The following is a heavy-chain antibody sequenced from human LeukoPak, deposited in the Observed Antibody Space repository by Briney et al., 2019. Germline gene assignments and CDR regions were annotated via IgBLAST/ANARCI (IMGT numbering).Heavy chain of an antibody. V-gene: IGHV3-7*01. CDR1: GFTFSSYW. CDR3: ARDHPYSSGVFDY. J-gene: IGHJ4*02. CDR2: IKQDGSEK. Sequence: GGSLRLSCAASGFTFSSYWMSWVRQAPGKGLEWVANIKQDGSEKYYVDSVKGRFTIPRDNAKNSLYLQMNSLRAEDTAVYYCARDHPYSSGVFDYWGQGTLVTVSS. D-gene: IGHD6-19*01.